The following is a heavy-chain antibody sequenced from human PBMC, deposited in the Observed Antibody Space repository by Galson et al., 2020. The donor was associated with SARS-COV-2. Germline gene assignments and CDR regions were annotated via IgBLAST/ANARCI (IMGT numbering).Heavy chain of an antibody. CDR3: AREWGDINSSVFDY. CDR2: INPSGDIT. CDR1: GYTFISFY. V-gene: IGHV1-46*04. J-gene: IGHJ4*02. Sequence: ASVKVSCKVSGYTFISFYIHWVRQAPGQGLEWMGVINPSGDITSYAQKLRGRVTVTRDMSTQTVYMELSSLTSEDTAVYYCAREWGDINSSVFDYWGQGSLVVVSS. D-gene: IGHD2-21*01.